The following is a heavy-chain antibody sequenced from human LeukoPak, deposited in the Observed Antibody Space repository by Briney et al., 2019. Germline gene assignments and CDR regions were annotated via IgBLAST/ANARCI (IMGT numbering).Heavy chain of an antibody. CDR2: ISYDGSNK. J-gene: IGHJ6*02. CDR1: GFTFSSYA. CDR3: ARAFLDIVVVPAADYYYYGMDV. Sequence: GGSLRLSSAASGFTFSSYAMHWVRQAPGKGLEWVAVISYDGSNKYYADSVKGRFTISRDNSKNTLYLQMNSLRAEDTAVYYCARAFLDIVVVPAADYYYYGMDVWGQGTTVTVSS. D-gene: IGHD2-2*03. V-gene: IGHV3-30-3*01.